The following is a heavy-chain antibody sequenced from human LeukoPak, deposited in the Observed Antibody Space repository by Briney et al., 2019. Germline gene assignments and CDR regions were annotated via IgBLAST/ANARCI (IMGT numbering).Heavy chain of an antibody. Sequence: PSETLSLTCTVSGGSISSYYWSWIRQPPGKGLEWIGYIYYSGSTNYNPSLKSRVTISVDTSKNQFSLKLSSVTAADTAVYYCARDRTMVRGEGGIWFDPWGQGTLVTVSS. D-gene: IGHD3-10*01. J-gene: IGHJ5*02. V-gene: IGHV4-59*12. CDR3: ARDRTMVRGEGGIWFDP. CDR1: GGSISSYY. CDR2: IYYSGST.